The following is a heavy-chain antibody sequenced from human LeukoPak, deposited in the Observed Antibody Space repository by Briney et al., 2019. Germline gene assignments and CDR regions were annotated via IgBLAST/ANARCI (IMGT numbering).Heavy chain of an antibody. CDR3: ARGYGRDGYRTLDY. CDR2: IYYSGST. V-gene: IGHV4-59*01. D-gene: IGHD5-24*01. J-gene: IGHJ4*02. Sequence: PSETLSLTCTVSGGSISSYYWSWIRQPPGKGLEWIGYIYYSGSTNYNPSLKSRVTISVDTSKNQFSLKLSSVTAADTAVYYCARGYGRDGYRTLDYWGQGTLVTVSS. CDR1: GGSISSYY.